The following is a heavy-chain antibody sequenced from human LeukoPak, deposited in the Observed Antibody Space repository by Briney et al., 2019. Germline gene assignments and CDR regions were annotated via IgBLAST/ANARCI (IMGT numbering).Heavy chain of an antibody. V-gene: IGHV1-69*05. Sequence: SVKVSCKAPGGTFSSYAISWVRQAPGQGLEWMGGIIPIFGTANYAQKFQGRVTITTDESTSTAYMKLSSLRSEDTAVYYCAREGDSSGYYGAFDIWGQGTMVTVSS. CDR3: AREGDSSGYYGAFDI. J-gene: IGHJ3*02. D-gene: IGHD3-22*01. CDR1: GGTFSSYA. CDR2: IIPIFGTA.